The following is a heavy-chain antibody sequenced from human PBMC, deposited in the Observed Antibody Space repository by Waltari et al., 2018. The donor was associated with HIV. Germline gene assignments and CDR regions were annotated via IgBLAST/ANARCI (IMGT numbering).Heavy chain of an antibody. CDR3: ARVPRGPYGMDV. J-gene: IGHJ6*02. Sequence: EVQLVESGGGLVQPGGSLRLSVAASGFTVSTNFMSWVRQAPGKGLEWVSVIYSGVGTYYADSVKGRFTISRDNSKNTLYLQMNSLRAEDTAVYYCARVPRGPYGMDVWGQGTTVTVSS. CDR2: IYSGVGT. V-gene: IGHV3-66*01. CDR1: GFTVSTNF.